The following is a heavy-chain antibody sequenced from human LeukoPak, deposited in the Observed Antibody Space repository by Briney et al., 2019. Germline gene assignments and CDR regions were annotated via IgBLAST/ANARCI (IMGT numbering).Heavy chain of an antibody. V-gene: IGHV3-66*01. J-gene: IGHJ4*02. CDR2: IYSGGST. CDR1: GFTFADYA. D-gene: IGHD5-18*01. Sequence: GGSLRLSCTTSGFTFADYAMSWVRQAPGKELEWVSVIYSGGSTYYADSVKGRFTISRDNSKNTLYLQMDSLRTEDTAVYFCAKLYNYGYINWGQGTLVTVSS. CDR3: AKLYNYGYIN.